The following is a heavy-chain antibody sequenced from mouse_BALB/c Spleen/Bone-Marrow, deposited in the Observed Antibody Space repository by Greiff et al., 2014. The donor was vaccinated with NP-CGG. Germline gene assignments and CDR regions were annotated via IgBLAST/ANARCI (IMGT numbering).Heavy chain of an antibody. J-gene: IGHJ3*01. Sequence: DVKLVESGPDLVKPSQSLSLTCTVTGYSITSGYSWHWIRQFPGNKLEWMGYIHYSGSTNYNPSLKSRISITRDTSRNQFFPQLNSVTTEDTATYYCARREGNHAAWFAYWGQGTLVTVSA. CDR1: GYSITSGYS. CDR2: IHYSGST. D-gene: IGHD2-1*01. CDR3: ARREGNHAAWFAY. V-gene: IGHV3-1*02.